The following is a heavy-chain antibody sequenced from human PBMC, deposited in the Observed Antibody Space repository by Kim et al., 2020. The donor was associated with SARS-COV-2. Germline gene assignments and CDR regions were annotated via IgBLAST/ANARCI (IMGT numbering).Heavy chain of an antibody. D-gene: IGHD5-12*01. CDR3: ARDGRGYDFGDWFDP. V-gene: IGHV1-69*01. Sequence: QKIQGRVTITADESTSTDYMELSSLRSEDTAVYYCARDGRGYDFGDWFDPWGQGTLVTVSS. J-gene: IGHJ5*02.